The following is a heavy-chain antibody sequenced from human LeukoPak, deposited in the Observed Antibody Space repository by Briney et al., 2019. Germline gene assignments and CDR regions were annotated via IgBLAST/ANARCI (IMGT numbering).Heavy chain of an antibody. J-gene: IGHJ5*02. V-gene: IGHV1-18*01. D-gene: IGHD6-13*01. CDR1: GYTFTSYG. CDR2: ISAYNGNT. CDR3: AREILGSWYKNWFDP. Sequence: ASVKVSCKASGYTFTSYGISWVRQAPGQGLEWMGWISAYNGNTNYAQKLQGRVTMTRNTSISTAHMELSSLRSEDTAVYYCAREILGSWYKNWFDPWGQGTLVTVSS.